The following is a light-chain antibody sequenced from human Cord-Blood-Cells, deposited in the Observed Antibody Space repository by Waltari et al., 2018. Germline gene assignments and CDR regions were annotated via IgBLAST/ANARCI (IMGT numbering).Light chain of an antibody. CDR1: QGISSY. Sequence: IQLTQSPSSLSASVRDRVTITCRASQGISSYLAWYQQKPGKAPKLLIYAASTLQSGVPSRFSSSGSGTDFTLTISSLHPEDFATYYCQHLNSYPLTFGGGTKVEIK. J-gene: IGKJ4*01. CDR3: QHLNSYPLT. CDR2: AAS. V-gene: IGKV1-9*01.